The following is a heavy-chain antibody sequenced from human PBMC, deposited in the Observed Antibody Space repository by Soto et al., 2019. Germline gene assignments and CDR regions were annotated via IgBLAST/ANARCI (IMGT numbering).Heavy chain of an antibody. Sequence: GESLKISCKGSGYSFAGYCSTWVRQKPWKGLEWMGRIDPSDSQTYYSPSFRGHVTISVTKSITTVFLQWSSLRASDTAMYYCARQIYDSDTGPNFQYYFDSWGQGTPVTVSS. CDR1: GYSFAGYC. CDR2: IDPSDSQT. V-gene: IGHV5-10-1*01. D-gene: IGHD3-22*01. J-gene: IGHJ4*02. CDR3: ARQIYDSDTGPNFQYYFDS.